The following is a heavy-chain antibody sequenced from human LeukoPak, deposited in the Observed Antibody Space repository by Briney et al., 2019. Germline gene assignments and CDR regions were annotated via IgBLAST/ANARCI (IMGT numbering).Heavy chain of an antibody. CDR1: GYTFIDYY. Sequence: ASVKVSCKASGYTFIDYYIHWVRQAPGQGLEWMGWISAYNGNTNYAQKLQGRVTMTTDTSTSTAYMELRSLRSDDTAVYYCAGLGDYYYYYMDVWGKGTTVTVSS. D-gene: IGHD3-16*01. V-gene: IGHV1-18*04. CDR2: ISAYNGNT. CDR3: AGLGDYYYYYMDV. J-gene: IGHJ6*03.